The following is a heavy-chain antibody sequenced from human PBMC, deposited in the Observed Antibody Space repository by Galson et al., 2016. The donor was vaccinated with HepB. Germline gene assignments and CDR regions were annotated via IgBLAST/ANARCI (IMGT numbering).Heavy chain of an antibody. CDR1: GLPVSNDY. CDR3: AKGGPSGRLAMVRGATQKWFDP. V-gene: IGHV3-23*01. J-gene: IGHJ5*02. D-gene: IGHD3-10*01. Sequence: SLRLSCAAYGLPVSNDYMSWVRQAPGKGLEWVSTISGGGGNTYYADSVKGRFSISRDNSQNAVYVQMNSLRAEDTAVYYCAKGGPSGRLAMVRGATQKWFDPWGQGTLVTVSS. CDR2: ISGGGGNT.